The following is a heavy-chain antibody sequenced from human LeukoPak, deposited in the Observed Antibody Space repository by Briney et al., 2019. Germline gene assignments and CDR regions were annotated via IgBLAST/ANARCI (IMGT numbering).Heavy chain of an antibody. Sequence: SVKVSCKPSGGTFRSDVFSGGRHAPGQGLEWMRGIVPLFDSTNYAQQVQGRVTITADESTSTVFMDLSSLTYEDTAVYYCAEAPYYCGSTSCYYYYYMDVWGNGPTVTVYS. CDR2: IVPLFDST. CDR3: AEAPYYCGSTSCYYYYYMDV. V-gene: IGHV1-69*01. D-gene: IGHD2-2*01. J-gene: IGHJ6*03. CDR1: GGTFRSDV.